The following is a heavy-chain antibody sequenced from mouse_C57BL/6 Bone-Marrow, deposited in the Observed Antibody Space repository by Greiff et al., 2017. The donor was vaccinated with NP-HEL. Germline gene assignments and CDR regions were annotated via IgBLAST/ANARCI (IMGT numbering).Heavy chain of an antibody. CDR1: GFTFSDFY. Sequence: EVKVVESGGGLVQSGRSLRLSCATSGFTFSDFYMEWVRQAPGKGLEWIAASRNKANDYTPEYSASVTGRFIVSRDTSQSILYLQMNALRAEDTAIYYCARGERGYGNYYAMDYWGQGTSVTVSS. J-gene: IGHJ4*01. CDR2: SRNKANDYTP. D-gene: IGHD2-1*01. CDR3: ARGERGYGNYYAMDY. V-gene: IGHV7-1*01.